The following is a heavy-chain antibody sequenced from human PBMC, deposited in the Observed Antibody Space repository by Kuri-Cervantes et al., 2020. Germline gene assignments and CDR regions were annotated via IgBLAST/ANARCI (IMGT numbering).Heavy chain of an antibody. Sequence: GGSLRLSCAASGFTFDDYAMHWVRQAPGKGLEWVSGISWNSYTIGYADSVKGRFTISRDNAKNSLYLQMNSLRVEDTAVYYCAKDPGDSNYYFDYWGQGTLVTVSS. CDR2: ISWNSYTI. D-gene: IGHD3-22*01. V-gene: IGHV3-9*01. CDR1: GFTFDDYA. J-gene: IGHJ4*02. CDR3: AKDPGDSNYYFDY.